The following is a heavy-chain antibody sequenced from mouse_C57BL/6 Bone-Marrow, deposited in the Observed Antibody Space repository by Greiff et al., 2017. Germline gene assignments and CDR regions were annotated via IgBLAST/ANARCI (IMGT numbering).Heavy chain of an antibody. V-gene: IGHV10-1*01. D-gene: IGHD1-1*02. CDR1: GFSFNTYA. Sequence: EVKLVESGGGLVQPKGSLKLSCAASGFSFNTYAMNWVRQAPGTGLDWVARIRSKSNNYATYYADSVKDRFTISRDDSERMHYLQMYNLDTEDTAMYYFVLLLWRYYAIDYWGQGTSVTVSS. CDR2: IRSKSNNYAT. J-gene: IGHJ4*01. CDR3: VLLLWRYYAIDY.